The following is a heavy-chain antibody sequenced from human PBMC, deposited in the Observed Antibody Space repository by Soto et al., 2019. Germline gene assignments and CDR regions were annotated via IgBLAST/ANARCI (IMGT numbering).Heavy chain of an antibody. D-gene: IGHD6-6*01. Sequence: GGSLRLSCAASGFTFSSYWLSWVRQAPGKGLEWVANIKQDGSEKYYVDSVKGRFTMSRDNAKNSLYLQMNSLRAEDTAVYYCARASSSSDDDYGMDVWGQGTTVTVSS. CDR2: IKQDGSEK. CDR1: GFTFSSYW. J-gene: IGHJ6*02. V-gene: IGHV3-7*01. CDR3: ARASSSSDDDYGMDV.